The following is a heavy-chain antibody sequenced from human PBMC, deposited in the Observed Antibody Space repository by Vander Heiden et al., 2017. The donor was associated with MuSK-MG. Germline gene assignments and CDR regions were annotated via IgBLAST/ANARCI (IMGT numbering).Heavy chain of an antibody. CDR2: IYYSGST. J-gene: IGHJ4*02. CDR1: GGSISSSSYY. CDR3: ARPGGYWDDY. Sequence: ESGPGLVKPSETLSLTCTVSGGSISSSSYYWGWIRQPPGKGLEWIGSIYYSGSTCYNPSLKSRATISVDTSKNQFSLKLRSVTAADTAVYYGARPGGYWDDYWGQGTLVTVYS. D-gene: IGHD2-2*03. V-gene: IGHV4-39*01.